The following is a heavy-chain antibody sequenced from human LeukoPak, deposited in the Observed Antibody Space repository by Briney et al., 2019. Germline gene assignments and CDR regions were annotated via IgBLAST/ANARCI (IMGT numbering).Heavy chain of an antibody. CDR3: ARAGSSWPFDY. Sequence: SETLSLTCAVYGGSFSGYYWSWIRQPPGKGLEWIGENKHSGSTNYNPSLKSRVTISVDTSKNQYSLKLISVTAADTAVYYCARAGSSWPFDYWGQGTLVTVSS. D-gene: IGHD6-13*01. CDR1: GGSFSGYY. CDR2: NKHSGST. V-gene: IGHV4-34*01. J-gene: IGHJ4*02.